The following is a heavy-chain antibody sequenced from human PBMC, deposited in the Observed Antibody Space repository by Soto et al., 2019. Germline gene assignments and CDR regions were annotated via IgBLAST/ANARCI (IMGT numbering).Heavy chain of an antibody. Sequence: QVHLVQSGAEVKKPGASVKVSCKASGNSVTSYAVHWVRHAPGERLEWMGWINTGTGDTKSAQKFQGRVTITRDTSASTAYMELSRPTSEDTAIYYCARRAYDFWSGYLHFDSWGHGSLVTVSS. CDR3: ARRAYDFWSGYLHFDS. V-gene: IGHV1-3*04. CDR1: GNSVTSYA. CDR2: INTGTGDT. J-gene: IGHJ4*01. D-gene: IGHD3-3*01.